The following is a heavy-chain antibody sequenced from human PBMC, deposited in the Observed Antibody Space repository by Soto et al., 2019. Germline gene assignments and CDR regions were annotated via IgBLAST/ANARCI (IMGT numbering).Heavy chain of an antibody. CDR1: GGSMSGNY. D-gene: IGHD6-13*01. V-gene: IGHV4-59*01. J-gene: IGHJ4*02. CDR2: IYYTGTT. CDR3: ASGRWHVDY. Sequence: PSETLSLTCTVSGGSMSGNYWSWIRQTPGKGLEWIGYIYYTGTTNYNASLKSRVTLSVDTSKNQFSLKLTSVTAADTAVYFCASGRWHVDYSGQGTLVTVSS.